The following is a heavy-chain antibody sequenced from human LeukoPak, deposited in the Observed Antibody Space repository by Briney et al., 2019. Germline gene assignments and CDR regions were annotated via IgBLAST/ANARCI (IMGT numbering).Heavy chain of an antibody. V-gene: IGHV3-30*03. D-gene: IGHD3-10*01. J-gene: IGHJ4*02. CDR1: RFTFSNYG. CDR3: ATELIRDSGRGGGDH. Sequence: PGRSLRLSCAASRFTFSNYGMHWVRQAPGKGLEWVAVILNDANIKNYAESVKGRFTISRDNSKNTLYLQMNSLRAEDTGVYYCATELIRDSGRGGGDHWGQGALVTVSP. CDR2: ILNDANIK.